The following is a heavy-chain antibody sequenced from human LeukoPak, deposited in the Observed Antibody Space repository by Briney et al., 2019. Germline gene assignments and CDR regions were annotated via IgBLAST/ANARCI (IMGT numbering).Heavy chain of an antibody. V-gene: IGHV1-46*01. Sequence: GASVKVSCKASGYTFTSYYMHWVRQAPGQGLEWMGIINPSGGSTSYAQKFQGRVTMTRDMSTSTVYMELSSLRSEDTAVYYCARLFQRNELNYYDSSGYSLGYWGQGTLVTVSS. CDR3: ARLFQRNELNYYDSSGYSLGY. CDR1: GYTFTSYY. J-gene: IGHJ4*02. D-gene: IGHD3-22*01. CDR2: INPSGGST.